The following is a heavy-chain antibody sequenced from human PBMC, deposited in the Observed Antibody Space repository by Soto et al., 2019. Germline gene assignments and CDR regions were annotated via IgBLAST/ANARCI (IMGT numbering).Heavy chain of an antibody. CDR1: GGSVSNISDH. V-gene: IGHV4-61*01. J-gene: IGHJ6*02. CDR2: IYFSGSA. Sequence: SETLSLTCTVSGGSVSNISDHRSWVRQPPGKGLEWIGYIYFSGSADYNPSLGSRVTISLDTSKKQVSLKLSSVTTADTAVYYCARGVGFGYYYYHMDLWGQGTTVTVSS. D-gene: IGHD3-10*01. CDR3: ARGVGFGYYYYHMDL.